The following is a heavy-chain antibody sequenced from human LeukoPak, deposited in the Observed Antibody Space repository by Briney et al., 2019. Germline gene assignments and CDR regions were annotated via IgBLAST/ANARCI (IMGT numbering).Heavy chain of an antibody. Sequence: GRSLRLSCAASGFTFDDYAMHWVRQAPGKGLEWVSGISWNSGSIGYADPVKGRFTISRDNAKNSLYLQMNSLRAEDTALYYCAKDIYGDYYYGMDVWGQGTTVTVSS. CDR3: AKDIYGDYYYGMDV. V-gene: IGHV3-9*01. CDR1: GFTFDDYA. D-gene: IGHD4-17*01. J-gene: IGHJ6*02. CDR2: ISWNSGSI.